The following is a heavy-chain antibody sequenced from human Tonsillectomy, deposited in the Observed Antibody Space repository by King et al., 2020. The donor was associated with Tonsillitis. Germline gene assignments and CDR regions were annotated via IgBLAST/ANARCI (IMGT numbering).Heavy chain of an antibody. V-gene: IGHV4-34*01. CDR1: GGSFSGYY. CDR3: ARGLGYCSSTSCPAAY. Sequence: VQLPQWGAGLLKPSETLSLTCAVYGGSFSGYYWSWIRQPPGKGLEWIGEVNHSGYTNYNPSLKSRVTISVDTSKNQFSLNLSSVTAADTAVYYCARGLGYCSSTSCPAAYWGQGTLVTVSS. CDR2: VNHSGYT. J-gene: IGHJ4*02. D-gene: IGHD2-2*01.